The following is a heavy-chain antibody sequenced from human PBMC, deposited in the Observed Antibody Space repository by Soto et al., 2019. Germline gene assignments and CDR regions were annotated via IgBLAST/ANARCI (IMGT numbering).Heavy chain of an antibody. CDR2: IYYSGST. CDR1: GGSISSSSYS. V-gene: IGHV4-39*02. D-gene: IGHD1-1*01. CDR3: ARDMEEADCFDL. Sequence: SETLSLTCSVSGGSISSSSYSWGWIRQPPGKGLEWIGTIYYSGSTHYNPSLEGRVAISADTPNNQLSLRLSSVTAADTAVYYCARDMEEADCFDLWGQGILVTVSS. J-gene: IGHJ5*02.